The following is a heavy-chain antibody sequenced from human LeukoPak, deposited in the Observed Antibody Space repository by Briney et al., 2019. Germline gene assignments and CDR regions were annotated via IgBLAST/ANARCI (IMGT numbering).Heavy chain of an antibody. J-gene: IGHJ4*02. CDR3: AKGAYFSGSYGFAFDY. CDR2: ISGGGGST. CDR1: GLTFSSYP. D-gene: IGHD3-10*01. V-gene: IGHV3-23*01. Sequence: GGSLRLSCAASGLTFSSYPMTWDRQAPGKGLEWVSAISGGGGSTHYADSVKGRFTISRDNSKNTLYLQMNSLRAEDTAVYFCAKGAYFSGSYGFAFDYWGQGSQVTDSS.